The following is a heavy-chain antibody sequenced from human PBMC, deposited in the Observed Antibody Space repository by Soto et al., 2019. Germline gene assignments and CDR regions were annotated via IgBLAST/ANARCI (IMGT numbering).Heavy chain of an antibody. V-gene: IGHV3-7*04. CDR2: IKQDGSQK. D-gene: IGHD3-22*01. Sequence: GVLRLSCAASGFTFSHYWMSWVRQAPGKGLEWVANIKQDGSQKWYVDSVKGRFTISRDNAKNSLYLQMNSLRAEDTAVYYCARGDYYDISGPFSDAFDIWGRGT. CDR3: ARGDYYDISGPFSDAFDI. J-gene: IGHJ3*02. CDR1: GFTFSHYW.